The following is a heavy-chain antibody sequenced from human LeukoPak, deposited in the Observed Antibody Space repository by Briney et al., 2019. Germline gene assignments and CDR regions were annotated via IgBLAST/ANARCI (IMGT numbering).Heavy chain of an antibody. CDR1: GGSISSYY. D-gene: IGHD3-16*02. J-gene: IGHJ2*01. Sequence: SETLSLTCTVSGGSISSYYWSWIRQPPGKGLEWIGYIYYSGSTNYNPSLESRVTISVDTSKNQFSLKLSSVTAADTAVYYCARFYLGSYFDLWGRGTLVTVSS. CDR3: ARFYLGSYFDL. CDR2: IYYSGST. V-gene: IGHV4-59*01.